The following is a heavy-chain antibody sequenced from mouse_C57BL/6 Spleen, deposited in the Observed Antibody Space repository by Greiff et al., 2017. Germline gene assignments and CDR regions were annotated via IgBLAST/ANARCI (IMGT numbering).Heavy chain of an antibody. CDR1: GYTFTSYW. D-gene: IGHD4-1*01. Sequence: VQLQQPGAELVKPGASVKLSCKASGYTFTSYWMQWVKQRPGQGLEWIGEIDPSDSYTNYNQKFKGKATLTVDTSSSTAYMQLSSLTSEDSAVXYCARLGYFDYWGQGTTLTVSS. CDR2: IDPSDSYT. V-gene: IGHV1-50*01. CDR3: ARLGYFDY. J-gene: IGHJ2*01.